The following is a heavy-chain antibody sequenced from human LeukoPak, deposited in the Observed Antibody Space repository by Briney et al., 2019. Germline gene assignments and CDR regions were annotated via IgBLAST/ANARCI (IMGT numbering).Heavy chain of an antibody. CDR1: DTSINTYY. CDR3: ARESHGSSAPPNYYYYMDV. D-gene: IGHD6-6*01. CDR2: IYTTGTT. J-gene: IGHJ6*03. V-gene: IGHV4-4*08. Sequence: PSETLSLTCTVSDTSINTYYWSWIRQPAGKGLEWIGHIYTTGTTYYNPSLKSRVTISVDTSKNQFSLKLSSVTAADTAVYYCARESHGSSAPPNYYYYMDVWGKGTTVTVSS.